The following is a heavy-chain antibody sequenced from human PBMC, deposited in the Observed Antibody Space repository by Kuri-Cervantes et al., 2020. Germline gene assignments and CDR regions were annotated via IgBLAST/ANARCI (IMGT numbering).Heavy chain of an antibody. J-gene: IGHJ6*02. CDR3: ARDDYSNLLYYYYYSGMDV. D-gene: IGHD4-11*01. V-gene: IGHV3-7*01. CDR2: IKEDGSEQ. CDR1: GFTFSNYW. Sequence: GGSLRLSCAASGFTFSNYWMSWVRQAPGKGVEWVANIKEDGSEQYYVDSVKGRFTISRDNAKNSLFLEMNSLRAEDTAVYYCARDDYSNLLYYYYYSGMDVWGQGTTVTVSS.